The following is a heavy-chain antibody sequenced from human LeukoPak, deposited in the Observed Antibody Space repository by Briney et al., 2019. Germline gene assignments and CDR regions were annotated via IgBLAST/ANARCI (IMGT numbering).Heavy chain of an antibody. CDR2: IIPILGIA. J-gene: IGHJ3*02. Sequence: SVKVSCKASGGTFSSYAISWVRQAPGQGLEWMGRIIPILGIANYAQKFQGRVTITTDESTSTAYMELSSLRSEDTAVYYCARGMEDIVVVPAATPDAFDIWGQGTMVTVSS. CDR1: GGTFSSYA. CDR3: ARGMEDIVVVPAATPDAFDI. V-gene: IGHV1-69*04. D-gene: IGHD2-2*01.